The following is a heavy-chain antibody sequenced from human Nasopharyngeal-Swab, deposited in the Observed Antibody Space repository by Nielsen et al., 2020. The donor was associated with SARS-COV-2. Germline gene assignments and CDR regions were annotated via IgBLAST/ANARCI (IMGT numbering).Heavy chain of an antibody. CDR1: GFTFSSYG. J-gene: IGHJ4*02. CDR2: IWYDGSHK. D-gene: IGHD3-10*01. CDR3: ATTNYYSSGSYH. V-gene: IGHV3-33*01. Sequence: GESLKISCAASGFTFSSYGIHWVRQAPGNGREWVAVIWYDGSHKYYADSVKGRFTISRDNSKNTLYLQMNSLRAEDTAVYYCATTNYYSSGSYHWGQGTLVTVSS.